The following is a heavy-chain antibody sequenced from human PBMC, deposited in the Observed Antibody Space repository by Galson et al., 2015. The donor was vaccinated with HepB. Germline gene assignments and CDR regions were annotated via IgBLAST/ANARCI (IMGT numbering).Heavy chain of an antibody. CDR3: ARDLTGARWNDASPLDY. J-gene: IGHJ4*02. Sequence: SLRLSCAASGFTFSSYAMHWVRQAPGKGLEWVAVISYDGSNKYYADSVKGRFTISRDNSKNTLYLQMNSLRAEDTAVYYCARDLTGARWNDASPLDYWGQGTLVTVSS. CDR1: GFTFSSYA. D-gene: IGHD1-1*01. CDR2: ISYDGSNK. V-gene: IGHV3-30-3*01.